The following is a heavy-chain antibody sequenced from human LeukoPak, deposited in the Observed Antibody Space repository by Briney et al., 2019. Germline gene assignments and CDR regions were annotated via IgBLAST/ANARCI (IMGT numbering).Heavy chain of an antibody. CDR3: EEGRTGTLTDC. J-gene: IGHJ4*02. V-gene: IGHV1-8*03. CDR2: MNPNSGNT. Sequence: ASVKVSCKASGYTFTIYDINWVRQATGQGLEWMGWMNPNSGNTGYAQKFQGRVTITRNTSISTAYMELSSLRSEDTAVYYCEEGRTGTLTDCWGQGTLVTVSS. D-gene: IGHD1-14*01. CDR1: GYTFTIYD.